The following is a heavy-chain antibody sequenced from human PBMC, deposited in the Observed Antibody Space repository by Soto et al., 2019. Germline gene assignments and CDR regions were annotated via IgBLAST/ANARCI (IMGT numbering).Heavy chain of an antibody. V-gene: IGHV1-8*01. D-gene: IGHD2-21*01. J-gene: IGHJ5*01. CDR2: MNPNSGNT. Sequence: QMQLVQSGAEVKTPGASVKVSCKASGYTFTSYDMNWVRQAPGQGLEWMGWMNPNSGNTGYAQKFQGRLTMTRDTAISIAHMELSSLRNEDTAVYYCARSDGYNFNWLDSWGQGTLVTVSA. CDR1: GYTFTSYD. CDR3: ARSDGYNFNWLDS.